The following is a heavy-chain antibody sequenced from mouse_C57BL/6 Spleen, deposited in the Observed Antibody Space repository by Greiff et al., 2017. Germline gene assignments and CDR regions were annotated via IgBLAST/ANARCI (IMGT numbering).Heavy chain of an antibody. CDR3: AREPLYGNFLDY. D-gene: IGHD2-1*01. V-gene: IGHV1-52*01. Sequence: VQLQQPGAELVRPGSSVKLSCKASGYTFTSYWMHWVKQRPIQGLEWIGNIDPSDSETPYNQKFKDKATLTVDKSSSTAYMQLSSLTSEDSAVYYCAREPLYGNFLDYWGQGTTLTVSS. CDR1: GYTFTSYW. CDR2: IDPSDSET. J-gene: IGHJ2*01.